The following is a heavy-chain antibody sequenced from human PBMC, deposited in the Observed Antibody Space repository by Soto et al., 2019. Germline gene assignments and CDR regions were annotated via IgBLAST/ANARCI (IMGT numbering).Heavy chain of an antibody. J-gene: IGHJ6*02. CDR3: ARAGPDYYYYGLDV. CDR2: TYYRSKWYN. V-gene: IGHV6-1*01. Sequence: PSQTRSLTFAVSGDSVSTNISAWNWISQSPSRGLEWLGRTYYRSKWYNDYAVSVKSRININANTSKNQISLQLNSVTPEDTAVYYCARAGPDYYYYGLDVWGQGTTVTVSS. D-gene: IGHD3-10*01. CDR1: GDSVSTNISA.